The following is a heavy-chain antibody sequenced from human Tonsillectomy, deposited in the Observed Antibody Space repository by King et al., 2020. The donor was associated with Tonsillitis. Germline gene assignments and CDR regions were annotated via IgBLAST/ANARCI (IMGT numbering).Heavy chain of an antibody. CDR3: AKDQWPLGGLGNDY. J-gene: IGHJ4*02. CDR2: TSYDGTSE. V-gene: IGHV3-30*04. D-gene: IGHD3-16*01. Sequence: QVQLVASGGGVVQPGGSLRLSCVASGFTFSSYAMHWVRQAPGKGLEWVTITSYDGTSEYYADAVEGRFTISRDNSKSTRFLQMNPLRPEDTAVYYCAKDQWPLGGLGNDYWGQGTLVTVSS. CDR1: GFTFSSYA.